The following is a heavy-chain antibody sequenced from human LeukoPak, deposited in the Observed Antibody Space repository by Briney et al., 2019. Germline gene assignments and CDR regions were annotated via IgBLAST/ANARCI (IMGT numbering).Heavy chain of an antibody. J-gene: IGHJ4*02. CDR2: IYTGGTT. D-gene: IGHD3-22*01. CDR3: ARDGDDTSGYFSPFDY. V-gene: IGHV3-53*01. CDR1: GFTVSSNY. Sequence: GSLRLSCAVSGFTVSSNYMSWVRQAPGKGLEWVSVIYTGGTTYYADSVKGRFTISRDNSKNTLYLQMNSLRAEDTALYYCARDGDDTSGYFSPFDYWGQGTLVTVSS.